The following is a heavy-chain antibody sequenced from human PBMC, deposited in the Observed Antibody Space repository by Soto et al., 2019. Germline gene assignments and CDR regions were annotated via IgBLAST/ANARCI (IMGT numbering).Heavy chain of an antibody. D-gene: IGHD3-10*01. V-gene: IGHV3-33*01. CDR2: IWYDGSNK. CDR1: GFTFSNFG. J-gene: IGHJ2*01. Sequence: QVQLVESGGGVVQPGRSLRLSCVASGFTFSNFGMHWVRQAPGKGLECVALIWYDGSNKNYADSVKGRFTISRDDSKNTLYLQMNSLTAEDTAVYYCARDGDYSATYWYYDLWGSGTRVTVSS. CDR3: ARDGDYSATYWYYDL.